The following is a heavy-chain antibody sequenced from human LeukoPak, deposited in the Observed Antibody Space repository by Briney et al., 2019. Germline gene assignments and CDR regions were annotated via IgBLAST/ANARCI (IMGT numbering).Heavy chain of an antibody. V-gene: IGHV1-18*01. CDR2: ISAYNGNT. CDR1: GYTFTSYG. Sequence: ASVKVSCKASGYTFTSYGISWVRQAPGQGLEWMGWISAYNGNTNYAQKLQGRVTMTTDTSTSTAYMELRSLRSDDTAVYYCARGDSGSYFGYYYYYMDVWGKGTTVTVSS. CDR3: ARGDSGSYFGYYYYYMDV. D-gene: IGHD1-26*01. J-gene: IGHJ6*03.